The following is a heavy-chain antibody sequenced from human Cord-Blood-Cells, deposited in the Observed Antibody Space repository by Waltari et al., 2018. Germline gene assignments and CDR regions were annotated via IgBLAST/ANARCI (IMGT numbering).Heavy chain of an antibody. Sequence: QVQLQESGPGLVKPSQTLSLTCTVSGGSISSGDYYWSWIRQPPGKGLEWIGYIYYSGSTYHNPALKSRVTISVDTSKNQFSLKLSPVTAADTAVYYCARDKPYSSSSRYGMDVWGQGTTVTVSS. J-gene: IGHJ6*02. D-gene: IGHD6-6*01. V-gene: IGHV4-30-4*08. CDR3: ARDKPYSSSSRYGMDV. CDR1: GGSISSGDYY. CDR2: IYYSGST.